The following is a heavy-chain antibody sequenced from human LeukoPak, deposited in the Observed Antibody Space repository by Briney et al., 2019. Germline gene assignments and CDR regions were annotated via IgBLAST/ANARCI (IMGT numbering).Heavy chain of an antibody. D-gene: IGHD4-17*01. CDR1: GFMFSTYA. Sequence: SGGSLRLSCAASGFMFSTYAMSWVRQAPGKGLEWVSSISSSSSYTYYADSVKGRFTISRDNAKNSLYLQMNSLRAEDTAVYYCARDFNGDYVYWGQGTLVTVSS. CDR2: ISSSSSYT. V-gene: IGHV3-21*01. CDR3: ARDFNGDYVY. J-gene: IGHJ4*02.